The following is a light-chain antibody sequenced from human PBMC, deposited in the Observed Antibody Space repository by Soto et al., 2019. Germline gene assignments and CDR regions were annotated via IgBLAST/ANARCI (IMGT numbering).Light chain of an antibody. J-gene: IGLJ1*01. CDR1: SSDVGGYNH. Sequence: QSALTQPASVSGSPGQSSTISCSGTSSDVGGYNHVSWYQQHPGKAPKLVIYEVSNRPSGVSNRFSGSKSGNTASLTISGLQAEDDGDYYCTSYTAYSTYVFGPGTKVTVL. V-gene: IGLV2-14*01. CDR2: EVS. CDR3: TSYTAYSTYV.